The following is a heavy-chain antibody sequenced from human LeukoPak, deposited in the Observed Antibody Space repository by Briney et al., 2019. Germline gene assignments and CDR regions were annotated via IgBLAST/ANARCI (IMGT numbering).Heavy chain of an antibody. J-gene: IGHJ4*02. CDR3: AREQWEAYGLGEADY. Sequence: SETLSLTCTVSGGSISSGSYFWSWIRQPAGKGLNWIERIYTSGSTNYNPSLESRVSISVDTSKNQFSLKLTSVTAADTAIYYCAREQWEAYGLGEADYWGQGTLVTVSS. D-gene: IGHD3-16*01. CDR2: IYTSGST. V-gene: IGHV4-61*02. CDR1: GGSISSGSYF.